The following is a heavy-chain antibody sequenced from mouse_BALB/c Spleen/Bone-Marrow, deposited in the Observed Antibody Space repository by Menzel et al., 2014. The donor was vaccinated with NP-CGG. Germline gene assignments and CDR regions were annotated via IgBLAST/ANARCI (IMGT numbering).Heavy chain of an antibody. CDR3: ARQTYYDYDGYFDY. Sequence: DVKLVGSGGDLVKPGGSLKLSCAASGFTFSSYGMSWVRQAPDKRLEWVATISSGGSYTYYPDSVKGRFTISRDNAKNTLYLQMSSLKSEDTAMYYCARQTYYDYDGYFDYWGQGTTLTVSS. CDR2: ISSGGSYT. D-gene: IGHD2-4*01. J-gene: IGHJ2*01. CDR1: GFTFSSYG. V-gene: IGHV5-6*02.